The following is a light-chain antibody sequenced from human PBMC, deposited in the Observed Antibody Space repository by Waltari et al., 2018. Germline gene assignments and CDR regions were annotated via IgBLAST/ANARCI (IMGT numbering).Light chain of an antibody. CDR2: DVS. V-gene: IGLV2-11*02. CDR1: SSDVGRYNY. CDR3: CSYAGSYTYV. J-gene: IGLJ1*01. Sequence: QSALTQPRPVSGSPGQSVTIPCTGTSSDVGRYNYVSWYQQHPVKAPKLMIYDVSNRPSGVPDGFSGSKSGNTASLTISGLQAEDEADYYCCSYAGSYTYVFGTGTKVTVL.